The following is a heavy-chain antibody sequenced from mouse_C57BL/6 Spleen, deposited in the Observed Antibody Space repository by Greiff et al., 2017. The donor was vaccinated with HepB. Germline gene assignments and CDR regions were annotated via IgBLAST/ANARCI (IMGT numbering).Heavy chain of an antibody. J-gene: IGHJ3*01. V-gene: IGHV2-9-1*01. D-gene: IGHD2-4*01. CDR1: GFSLTSYA. Sequence: QVQLKESGPGLVAPSQSLSITCTVSGFSLTSYAISWVRQPPGKGLEWLGVIWTGGGTNYNSALKSRLSISKDNSKSQVFLKMNSLQTDDTARYYCARNPYDYDEEAWFAYWGQGTLVTVSA. CDR3: ARNPYDYDEEAWFAY. CDR2: IWTGGGT.